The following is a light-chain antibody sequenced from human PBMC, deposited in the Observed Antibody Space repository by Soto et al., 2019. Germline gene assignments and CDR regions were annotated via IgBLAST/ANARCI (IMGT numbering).Light chain of an antibody. V-gene: IGLV2-11*01. CDR3: CSYAGNYIWV. J-gene: IGLJ3*02. CDR1: SSDVGTYNL. CDR2: NVA. Sequence: QSVLTQPRSVSGSPGQSVTLSCDGSSSDVGTYNLVSWYQQHPGKAPKLMIFNVANRPSGVPYRFSGSKSGNTASLTISGLQAEDEADYYCCSYAGNYIWVFGGGTKATVL.